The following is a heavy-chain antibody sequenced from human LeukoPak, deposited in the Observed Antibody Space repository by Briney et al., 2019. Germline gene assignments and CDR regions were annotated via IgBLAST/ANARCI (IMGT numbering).Heavy chain of an antibody. CDR2: IYYSGSA. Sequence: SETLSLTCTVSGGSISTYYWTWIRQPPGKGLEWIGYIYYSGSANYNPSLQSRVTISVDMSKNQFSLKLTSVTAADTAVYYCARETGTSNMDVWGQGTTVTVSS. CDR1: GGSISTYY. D-gene: IGHD1-7*01. V-gene: IGHV4-59*12. J-gene: IGHJ6*02. CDR3: ARETGTSNMDV.